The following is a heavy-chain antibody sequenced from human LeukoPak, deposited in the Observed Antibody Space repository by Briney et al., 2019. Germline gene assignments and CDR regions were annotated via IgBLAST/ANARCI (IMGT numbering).Heavy chain of an antibody. Sequence: GGSLRLSCAASGFTFSSYEMNWVRQAPGKGLEWVSYSSSSGSTIYYADSVKGRFTISRDNAKNSLFLQMNSLRGEDTAVYYCASLGPGYSGYYFDSWGQGTLVTVSS. CDR3: ASLGPGYSGYYFDS. CDR1: GFTFSSYE. V-gene: IGHV3-48*03. D-gene: IGHD5-12*01. CDR2: SSSSGSTI. J-gene: IGHJ4*02.